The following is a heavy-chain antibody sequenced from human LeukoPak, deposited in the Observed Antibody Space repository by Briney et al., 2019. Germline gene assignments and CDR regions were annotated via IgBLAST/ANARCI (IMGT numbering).Heavy chain of an antibody. Sequence: PGGSLRLSCVASGFTFSDYYMTWIRQAPGRGLEWVSYISTRGRTIHYADSLKGRFTISRDNAKNSLYLQMNSLRAEDTAVYYCIRAVTRGPYYYYGMDVWGQGTTVTVSS. CDR2: ISTRGRTI. V-gene: IGHV3-11*04. CDR1: GFTFSDYY. CDR3: IRAVTRGPYYYYGMDV. D-gene: IGHD4-17*01. J-gene: IGHJ6*02.